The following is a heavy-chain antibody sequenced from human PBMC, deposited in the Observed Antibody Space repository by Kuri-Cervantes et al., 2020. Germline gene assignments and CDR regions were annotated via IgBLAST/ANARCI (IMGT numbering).Heavy chain of an antibody. J-gene: IGHJ4*02. Sequence: GESLKISCAASGFTFSSYAMHWVRQAPGKGLEWVAVISYDESNKYYADSVKGRFTISRDNSKNTLYLQMNSLRAEDTAVYYCARRTVPLFPSSGWYYFDYWGQGTLVTDSS. CDR2: ISYDESNK. CDR1: GFTFSSYA. CDR3: ARRTVPLFPSSGWYYFDY. V-gene: IGHV3-30-3*01. D-gene: IGHD6-19*01.